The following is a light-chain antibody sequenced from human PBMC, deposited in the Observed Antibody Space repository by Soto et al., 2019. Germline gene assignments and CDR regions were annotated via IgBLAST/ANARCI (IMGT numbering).Light chain of an antibody. CDR2: GAS. J-gene: IGKJ1*01. Sequence: EIVMTQSPATLSVSPGERATLSCRASQSISSSLVWYQQKPGQAPRLLMFGASTRATGIPARLSGSGSGTEFTLTISILQSEDFAIYYCQQYSNWPPTFGQGTKVEIK. CDR3: QQYSNWPPT. CDR1: QSISSS. V-gene: IGKV3-15*01.